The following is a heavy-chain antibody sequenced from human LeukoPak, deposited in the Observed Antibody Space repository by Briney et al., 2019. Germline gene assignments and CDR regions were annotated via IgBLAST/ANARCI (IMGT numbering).Heavy chain of an antibody. Sequence: GGSLRLSCAASGLTFSSHWMHWVRQAPGKGLEWVSTISGSGGSTYYADSVKGRFTISRDNSKNTLYLQMNSLSVEDTAVYYCAKVGNCGGDRYRIYYYGMDVWGQGTTVTVSS. CDR3: AKVGNCGGDRYRIYYYGMDV. CDR2: ISGSGGST. CDR1: GLTFSSHW. J-gene: IGHJ6*02. D-gene: IGHD2-21*02. V-gene: IGHV3-23*01.